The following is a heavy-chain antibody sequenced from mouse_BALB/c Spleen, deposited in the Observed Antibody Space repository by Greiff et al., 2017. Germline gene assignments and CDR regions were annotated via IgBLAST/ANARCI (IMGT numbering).Heavy chain of an antibody. D-gene: IGHD2-3*01. CDR2: ISYSGST. CDR3: ARSYLGYDGYYYAMDY. J-gene: IGHJ4*01. V-gene: IGHV3-8*02. Sequence: EVMLVESGPSLVKPSQTLSLTCSVTGDSITSGYWNWIRKFPGNKLEYMGYISYSGSTYYNPSLKSRISITRDTSKNQYYLQLNSVTTEDTATYYCARSYLGYDGYYYAMDYWGQGTSVTVSS. CDR1: GDSITSGY.